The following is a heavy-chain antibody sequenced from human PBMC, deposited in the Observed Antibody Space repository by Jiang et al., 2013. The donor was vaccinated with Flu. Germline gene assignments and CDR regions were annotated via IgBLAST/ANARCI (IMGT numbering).Heavy chain of an antibody. CDR1: GYTFNNFY. CDR3: ARERPGEILASDY. CDR2: FNPHSGGT. V-gene: IGHV1-2*02. J-gene: IGHJ4*02. D-gene: IGHD2/OR15-2a*01. Sequence: SGAEVKKPGTAVKVSCTASGYTFNNFYIHWARQAPGQGLEWMGWFNPHSGGTYYAQRFQGRVTMTGDTSDSTAYMELTRLTADDTGVYYCARERPGEILASDYWGQGTPVTVSS.